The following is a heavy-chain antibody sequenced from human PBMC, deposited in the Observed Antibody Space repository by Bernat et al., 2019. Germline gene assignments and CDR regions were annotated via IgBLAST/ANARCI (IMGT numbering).Heavy chain of an antibody. CDR2: ISGSGGST. V-gene: IGHV3-23*01. Sequence: EVQLLESGGDLVQPGGSLRLSCVASGFTFSSNAMAWVRQAPGKGLEWLSAISGSGGSTYYADSVKGRFTISRDNSKNTLYLQMNSLRAEDTAVYFCAKEYVSRSSLSFDYWGQATLVTVSS. CDR3: AKEYVSRSSLSFDY. CDR1: GFTFSSNA. D-gene: IGHD3-16*01. J-gene: IGHJ4*02.